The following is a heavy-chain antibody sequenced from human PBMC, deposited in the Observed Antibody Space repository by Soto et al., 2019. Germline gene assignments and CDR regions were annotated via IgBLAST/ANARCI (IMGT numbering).Heavy chain of an antibody. CDR3: AGHKERGGGSNSWLLPPDY. J-gene: IGHJ4*02. V-gene: IGHV4-39*01. CDR2: IYYSGRT. Sequence: QLQLQESGPGLVKPSETLSLTCTVSGGSISSTNCYWGWIRQPPGKGLEWIGSIYYSGRTYYNPSLKSRATISVETSKNHFSLKLSSVTAADTAVYYCAGHKERGGGSNSWLLPPDYWGQGTLVTVSS. CDR1: GGSISSTNCY. D-gene: IGHD6-13*01.